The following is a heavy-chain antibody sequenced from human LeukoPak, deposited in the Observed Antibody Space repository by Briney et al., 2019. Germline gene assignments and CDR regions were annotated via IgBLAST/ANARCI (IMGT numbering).Heavy chain of an antibody. V-gene: IGHV3-23*01. D-gene: IGHD6-19*01. CDR1: GFSFSSYA. CDR3: AKRSGYTTGWFFDF. Sequence: GGSLRLSCAASGFSFSSYAMSWVRQAPGKGLEWVSSISGSGDNTYYAESVKGRFTISRDDSKNTLFLQMNSLRAEDTAVFYCAKRSGYTTGWFFDFWGQGTLVTVSS. CDR2: ISGSGDNT. J-gene: IGHJ4*02.